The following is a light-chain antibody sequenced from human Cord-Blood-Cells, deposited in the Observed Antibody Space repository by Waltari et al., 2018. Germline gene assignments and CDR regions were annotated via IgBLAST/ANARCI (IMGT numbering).Light chain of an antibody. J-gene: IGLJ3*02. CDR1: ITNIRAGFA. Sequence: QSVLTQPPSVSRAPAQRVTISCTGSITNIRAGFAVHSYQQHPGTAPKLLIYGNSNRPSGVPDRFSGSKSGTSASLAITGLQAEDEADYYCQSYDSSLSGWVFGGGTKLTVL. CDR2: GNS. V-gene: IGLV1-40*01. CDR3: QSYDSSLSGWV.